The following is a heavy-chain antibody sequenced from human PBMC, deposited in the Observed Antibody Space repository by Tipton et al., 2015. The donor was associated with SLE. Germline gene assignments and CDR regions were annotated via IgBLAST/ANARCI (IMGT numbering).Heavy chain of an antibody. CDR2: IYYSGST. J-gene: IGHJ5*02. D-gene: IGHD6-13*01. V-gene: IGHV4-59*01. CDR1: GGSLSSYY. Sequence: TLSLTCTVSGGSLSSYYWSWIRQPPGKGLEWIGYIYYSGSTNYNPSLKSRVTISVDTSKNQFSLKLSSVTAADTAVYYCARDGSSWLGDWFDPWGQGTLVTVSS. CDR3: ARDGSSWLGDWFDP.